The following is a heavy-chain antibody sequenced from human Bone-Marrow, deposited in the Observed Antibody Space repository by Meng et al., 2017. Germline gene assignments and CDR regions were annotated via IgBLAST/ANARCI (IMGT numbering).Heavy chain of an antibody. Sequence: GSLRLSCTVSGVSISSYYWSWIRQPPGKGLEWIGYIYYSGSTNYNPSLKSRVTISVDTSKNQFSLNPISVTAADTAKYYCTRHGPLYGRTHIDYRGQGTLVTVSS. V-gene: IGHV4-59*01. CDR2: IYYSGST. CDR3: TRHGPLYGRTHIDY. J-gene: IGHJ4*02. D-gene: IGHD4-17*01. CDR1: GVSISSYY.